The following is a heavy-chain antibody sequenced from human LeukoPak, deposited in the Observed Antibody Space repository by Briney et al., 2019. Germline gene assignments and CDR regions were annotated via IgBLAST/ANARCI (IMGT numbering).Heavy chain of an antibody. CDR3: ARVYRRDVYNYDGFDI. V-gene: IGHV4-61*02. D-gene: IGHD5-24*01. CDR1: SGSINSGGYY. CDR2: IYSNGNT. J-gene: IGHJ3*02. Sequence: SQTLSLTCTVSSGSINSGGYYWSWIRQPAGKGLEWIGRIYSNGNTNYSPSLDSRVTIPIDTSENQFSLRLTAVTAADSAVYYCARVYRRDVYNYDGFDIWGQGTTVTVSS.